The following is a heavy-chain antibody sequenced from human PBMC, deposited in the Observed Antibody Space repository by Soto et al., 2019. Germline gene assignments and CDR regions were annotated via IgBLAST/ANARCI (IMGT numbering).Heavy chain of an antibody. CDR3: ASSYGSGSRAFGY. CDR1: GDTFSFYS. J-gene: IGHJ4*02. D-gene: IGHD3-10*01. V-gene: IGHV1-69*02. Sequence: QVQLVQSGAEVKKPGSSVRVSCKASGDTFSFYSINWVRQAPGLGLEWMGRINPILSMSNYAQRFQGRVTVTADKSPSTAYMELRSVRSEDTAMYYCASSYGSGSRAFGYWGQGALVTVS. CDR2: INPILSMS.